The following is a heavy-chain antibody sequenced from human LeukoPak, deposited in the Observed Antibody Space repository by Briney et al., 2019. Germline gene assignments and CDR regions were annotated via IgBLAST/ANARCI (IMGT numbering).Heavy chain of an antibody. D-gene: IGHD1-26*01. Sequence: GQSLNISCNGSGYSFTSYWIGWVRQMPGKGLEWMGIIYPGDSDTRYSPSFQGQVTISADKSISTAYLQWSSLKASDTAMYYCARNKWELLAFDIWGQGTMVTVSS. CDR3: ARNKWELLAFDI. V-gene: IGHV5-51*01. CDR2: IYPGDSDT. J-gene: IGHJ3*02. CDR1: GYSFTSYW.